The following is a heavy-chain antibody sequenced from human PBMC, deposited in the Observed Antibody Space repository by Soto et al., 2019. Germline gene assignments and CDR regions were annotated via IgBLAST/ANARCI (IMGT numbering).Heavy chain of an antibody. CDR1: GFTFSSYG. V-gene: IGHV3-33*01. D-gene: IGHD2-2*01. CDR3: ARGARYCSSTSCSSWFDP. Sequence: GGSLRLSCAASGFTFSSYGMHWVRQAPGKGLEWVAVIWYDGSNKYYADSVKGRFTISRDNSKNTLYLQMNSLRAEDTAVYYCARGARYCSSTSCSSWFDPWGQGTLVTVSS. J-gene: IGHJ5*02. CDR2: IWYDGSNK.